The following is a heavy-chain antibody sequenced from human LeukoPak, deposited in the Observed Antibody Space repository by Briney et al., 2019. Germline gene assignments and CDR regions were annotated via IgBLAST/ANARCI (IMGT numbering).Heavy chain of an antibody. J-gene: IGHJ4*02. CDR1: SGSISRYY. CDR2: MYHGGSA. V-gene: IGHV4-59*01. D-gene: IGHD1-1*01. Sequence: SEILSLTCTVSSGSISRYYWSWIRQSPGKALEWIGYMYHGGSAHYSPSLKSRVTISIDTSKNQISLKVASVTAADTAVNFCARVRGQLWPPDYWGQGTQVIVSS. CDR3: ARVRGQLWPPDY.